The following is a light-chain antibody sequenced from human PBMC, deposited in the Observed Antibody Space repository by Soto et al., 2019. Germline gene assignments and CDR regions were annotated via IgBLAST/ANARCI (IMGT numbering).Light chain of an antibody. CDR3: LLYYGGAHVL. CDR2: STS. Sequence: QAVVTQEPLLTVSPGGTGTLTYASSAGAVTSDYYANWLQQKPGQAPRALIYSTSKKHSWTPARFSGSLLGGKAALTLSAVHHDDEADYCCLLYYGGAHVLFGGGTKLTVL. J-gene: IGLJ2*01. V-gene: IGLV7-43*01. CDR1: AGAVTSDYY.